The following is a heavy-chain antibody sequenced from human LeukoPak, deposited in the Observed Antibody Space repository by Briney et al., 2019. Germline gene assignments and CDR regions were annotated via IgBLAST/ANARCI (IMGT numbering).Heavy chain of an antibody. V-gene: IGHV4-38-2*02. CDR2: IYHSGST. J-gene: IGHJ5*02. CDR3: ARHPSGRMWLQQGGWFDP. Sequence: SETLSLTCTVSGYSISSGYYWGWIRQPPGKGLEWIGSIYHSGSTYYNPSLKSRVTISVDTSKNQFSLKLSSVTAADTAVYYCARHPSGRMWLQQGGWFDPWGQGTLVTVSS. D-gene: IGHD5-24*01. CDR1: GYSISSGYY.